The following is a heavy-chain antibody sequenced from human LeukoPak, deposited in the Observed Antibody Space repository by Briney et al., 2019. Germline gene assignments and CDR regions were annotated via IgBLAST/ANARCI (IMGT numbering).Heavy chain of an antibody. Sequence: ASVKVCCKASGYTFTSYYMHWVRQAPGQGLEWMGIINPSGGSTSYAQKFQGRVTMTRDTSTSTVYMELSSLRSEDTAVYYCARAPGPDYDILTGYYLFDYWGQGTLVTVSS. CDR1: GYTFTSYY. D-gene: IGHD3-9*01. J-gene: IGHJ4*02. CDR2: INPSGGST. V-gene: IGHV1-46*01. CDR3: ARAPGPDYDILTGYYLFDY.